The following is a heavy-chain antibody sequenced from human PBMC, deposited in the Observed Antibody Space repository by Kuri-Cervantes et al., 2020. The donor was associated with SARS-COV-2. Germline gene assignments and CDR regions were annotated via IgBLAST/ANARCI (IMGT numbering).Heavy chain of an antibody. D-gene: IGHD5-12*01. Sequence: GESLKISCAASGFTFSSYGMHWVRQAPGKGLEWVAVISYDGSNKYYADSVKGRFTISRDNSKNTLYLQMNSRRAEDTAVYYCARGGYDSPIFYYYGMDVWGQGTTVTVSS. J-gene: IGHJ6*02. CDR1: GFTFSSYG. V-gene: IGHV3-30*03. CDR2: ISYDGSNK. CDR3: ARGGYDSPIFYYYGMDV.